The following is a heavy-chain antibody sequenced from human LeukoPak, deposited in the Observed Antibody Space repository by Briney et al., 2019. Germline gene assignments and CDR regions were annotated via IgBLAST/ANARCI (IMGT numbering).Heavy chain of an antibody. V-gene: IGHV2-5*02. CDR3: KQKTAYEILTGYYIGGDYFDY. D-gene: IGHD3-9*01. Sequence: SDPTLVKPTQTLRLTCTFSGFSLSTSVVGVCLIHQPPRKALEWRALIYWVDDKRYSPSLKSRLTITKDTSKNQVVLTMTNMDPVDTAIFFCKQKTAYEILTGYYIGGDYFDYWGQGTLVTVSS. CDR2: IYWVDDK. J-gene: IGHJ4*02. CDR1: GFSLSTSVVG.